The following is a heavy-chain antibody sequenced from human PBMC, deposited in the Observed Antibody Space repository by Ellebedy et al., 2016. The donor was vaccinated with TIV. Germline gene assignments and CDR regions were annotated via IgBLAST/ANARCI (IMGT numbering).Heavy chain of an antibody. CDR3: ARERYGSVSYPDY. CDR2: ISARGDYT. J-gene: IGHJ4*02. V-gene: IGHV3-23*01. CDR1: GFTFSTSA. Sequence: GESLKISCAASGFTFSTSAMNWVRQTPEKGLEWVSIISARGDYTYYVDSVKGRFTISRDNSKNTLYLHMNSLRAADTAIYYCARERYGSVSYPDYWGQGTLVTVSS. D-gene: IGHD3-10*01.